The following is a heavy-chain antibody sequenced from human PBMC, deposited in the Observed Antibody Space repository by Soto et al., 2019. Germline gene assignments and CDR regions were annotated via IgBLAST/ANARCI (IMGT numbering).Heavy chain of an antibody. V-gene: IGHV1-8*01. D-gene: IGHD4-17*01. Sequence: QVQLVQSGAEVKKPGASVKVSCKASGYTFTSYDINWVRQATGQGFEYLGWMNPNSGNTGYVKKFQGRVTMTRDTSMSTAYTELSSLRSEDTAVYYCARGIKYVDYSRWFDPWGPGTLVTVSS. CDR1: GYTFTSYD. J-gene: IGHJ5*02. CDR2: MNPNSGNT. CDR3: ARGIKYVDYSRWFDP.